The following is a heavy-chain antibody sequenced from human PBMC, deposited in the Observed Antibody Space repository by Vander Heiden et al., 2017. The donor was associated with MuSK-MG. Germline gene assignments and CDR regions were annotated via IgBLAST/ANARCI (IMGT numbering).Heavy chain of an antibody. V-gene: IGHV4-39*01. CDR3: VRRFFGQSWYNWRFDI. D-gene: IGHD1-1*01. Sequence: QLQESGPGLVKPLATLSLTCTMSGDSFSSSTYHWGWIRQSPGKGLEWLGAVYPSGAAYYKLSLRRRLSIALDTSKSQFSLNVTSVTAADAAIYYCVRRFFGQSWYNWRFDIWGRGTLVTVAS. CDR2: VYPSGAA. J-gene: IGHJ2*01. CDR1: GDSFSSSTYH.